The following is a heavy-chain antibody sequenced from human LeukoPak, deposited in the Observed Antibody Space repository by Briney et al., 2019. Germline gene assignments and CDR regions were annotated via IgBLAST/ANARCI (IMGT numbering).Heavy chain of an antibody. D-gene: IGHD1-1*01. J-gene: IGHJ4*02. Sequence: ASVKVSCKTSGYTFTAYFVHWVRQAPGQGLEWVGILNPSRGDTNYAQKFQGRITMTRDTSTSTVYMELSSLTSEDTAVYYCAREMEATFYFDFWGQGTLVTVSS. CDR1: GYTFTAYF. CDR3: AREMEATFYFDF. CDR2: LNPSRGDT. V-gene: IGHV1-46*01.